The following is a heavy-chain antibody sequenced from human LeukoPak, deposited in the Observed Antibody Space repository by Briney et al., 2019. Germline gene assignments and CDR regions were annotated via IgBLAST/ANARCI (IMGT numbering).Heavy chain of an antibody. Sequence: SVKVSCKASGGTFSSYAISWVRQAPGQGLEWMGGIIPIFGTANYAQKFQGRVTITADKSTSTAYMELSSLRSEDTAVYYCAGSVYSRSSKRFDYWGQGTLVTVSS. V-gene: IGHV1-69*06. D-gene: IGHD6-6*01. CDR3: AGSVYSRSSKRFDY. CDR1: GGTFSSYA. J-gene: IGHJ4*02. CDR2: IIPIFGTA.